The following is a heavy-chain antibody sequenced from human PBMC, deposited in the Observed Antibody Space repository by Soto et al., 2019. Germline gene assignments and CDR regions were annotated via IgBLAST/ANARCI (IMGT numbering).Heavy chain of an antibody. J-gene: IGHJ5*02. Sequence: SETLSLTCSVSGDYIHVGGYYWTWIRQPPGKGLEWMGYIYYTGKTYYNPSLEGRLTMSVDRSKNQFSLRLTSVTAADTAVYFCGRDLTSNANCIDPWGQGTLVTVSS. CDR1: GDYIHVGGYY. V-gene: IGHV4-30-4*01. CDR3: GRDLTSNANCIDP. D-gene: IGHD2-2*01. CDR2: IYYTGKT.